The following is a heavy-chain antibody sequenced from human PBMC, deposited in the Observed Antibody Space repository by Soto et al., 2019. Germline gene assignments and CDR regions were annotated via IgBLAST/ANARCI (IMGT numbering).Heavy chain of an antibody. D-gene: IGHD2-2*01. V-gene: IGHV3-33*01. CDR2: IWYDGSNK. J-gene: IGHJ6*02. CDR1: GFTFSSYG. CDR3: ARDGGYCSSTSCYFGYYYYGMDV. Sequence: GGSLRLSCAASGFTFSSYGMHWVRQAPGKGLEWVAVIWYDGSNKYYADSVKGRFTISRDNSKNTLYLQMNSLRAEDTAVYYCARDGGYCSSTSCYFGYYYYGMDVWGQGTTVTVSS.